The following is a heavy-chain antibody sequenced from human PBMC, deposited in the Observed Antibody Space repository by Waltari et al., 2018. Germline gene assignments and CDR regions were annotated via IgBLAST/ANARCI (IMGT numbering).Heavy chain of an antibody. CDR3: ARQPLHSYGIRHFDY. J-gene: IGHJ4*02. CDR2: IFPGDSNT. Sequence: EVQLVQSGAEVKKPGASLKISCEGSGYRFTRYSIGWVRQMPGKGLEWMGVIFPGDSNTKYSPSFRGQVTISADNSITTAYLQWSSLKASDTAIYFCARQPLHSYGIRHFDYWGQGTPVTVS. CDR1: GYRFTRYS. D-gene: IGHD5-18*01. V-gene: IGHV5-51*01.